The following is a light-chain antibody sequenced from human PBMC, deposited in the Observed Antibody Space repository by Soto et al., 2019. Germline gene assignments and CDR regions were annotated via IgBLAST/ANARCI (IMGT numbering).Light chain of an antibody. CDR3: QQSYSTLP. CDR2: AAS. J-gene: IGKJ1*01. CDR1: QSISSY. V-gene: IGKV1-39*01. Sequence: DIQMTQSPSSLSASVGDRVTITCRASQSISSYLNWYQQKPGKAPKLLIYAASSLQSGVPSRFSGSGSGTDFTLTISSLQPEDFATYSCQQSYSTLPFGQGTKVEIK.